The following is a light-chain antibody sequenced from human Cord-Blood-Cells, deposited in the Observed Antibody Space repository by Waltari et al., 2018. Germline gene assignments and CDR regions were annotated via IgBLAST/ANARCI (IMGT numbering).Light chain of an antibody. V-gene: IGLV2-14*01. CDR2: EVM. Sequence: QSALTQPASVSGSPGQSITISCTGTSSDVGGYNYVSWYQQHPGKAPKLMIYEVMNRPVGFYNRFSGSKSGNPASLTISGLQAEDEADYYCSSYTSSSTLVFGTGTKVTGL. CDR1: SSDVGGYNY. J-gene: IGLJ1*01. CDR3: SSYTSSSTLV.